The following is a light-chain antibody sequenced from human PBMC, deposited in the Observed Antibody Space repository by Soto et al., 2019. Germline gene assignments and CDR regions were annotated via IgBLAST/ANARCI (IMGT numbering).Light chain of an antibody. CDR2: KVS. CDR3: MQGSHWPYT. CDR1: QSLVNSDGNTY. J-gene: IGKJ2*01. V-gene: IGKV2-30*01. Sequence: DVVMTQSPLSLPVTLGQPASISCTSSQSLVNSDGNTYFNWFHQRPGQTPRRLFYKVSNRDSGVPDRFSGSGSGTVFTLKITRVEAEDVGNYYCMQGSHWPYTFGQGTKLEIK.